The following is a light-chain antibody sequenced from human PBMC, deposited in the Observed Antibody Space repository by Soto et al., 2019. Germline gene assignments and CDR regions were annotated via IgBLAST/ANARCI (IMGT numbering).Light chain of an antibody. CDR3: QQYYTMYT. V-gene: IGKV3-20*01. CDR1: QTVSSNY. Sequence: EIVLTQSPGTLSLSPGERATLSCRASQTVSSNYLAWYQQKPGQAPRLLIYAASTRATGIPDRFSGSGSGTEFTLTISSLQPDDFATYYCQQYYTMYTFGRGTKLEIK. J-gene: IGKJ2*01. CDR2: AAS.